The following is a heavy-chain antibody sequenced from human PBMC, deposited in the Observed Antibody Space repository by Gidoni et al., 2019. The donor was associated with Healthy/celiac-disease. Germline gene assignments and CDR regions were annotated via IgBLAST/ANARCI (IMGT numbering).Heavy chain of an antibody. CDR3: ARNYYDSSGYYYGDAFDI. J-gene: IGHJ3*02. Sequence: EVQLVESGGGLVQPGGAQRRSCAASGFTFSSEWMSWVRKAPGKGLEWVAHIKQDGSEKSYVDSVKGRFTISRDNAKNSLYLQMNSLRAEDTAVYYCARNYYDSSGYYYGDAFDIWGQGTMVTVSS. V-gene: IGHV3-7*03. CDR2: IKQDGSEK. CDR1: GFTFSSEW. D-gene: IGHD3-22*01.